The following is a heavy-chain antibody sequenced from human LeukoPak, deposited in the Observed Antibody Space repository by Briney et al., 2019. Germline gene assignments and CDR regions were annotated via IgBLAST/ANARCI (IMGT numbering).Heavy chain of an antibody. D-gene: IGHD6-13*01. V-gene: IGHV3-23*01. CDR3: ARDPGDLLEQQLVPVGYYYGMDV. J-gene: IGHJ6*02. CDR2: ISGSGGST. CDR1: GFTFSSYA. Sequence: GGSLRLSCAASGFTFSSYAMSWVRQAPGKGLEWVSAISGSGGSTYYADSVKGRFTISRDNSKNTLYLQMNSLRAEDTAVYYCARDPGDLLEQQLVPVGYYYGMDVWGQGTTVTVSS.